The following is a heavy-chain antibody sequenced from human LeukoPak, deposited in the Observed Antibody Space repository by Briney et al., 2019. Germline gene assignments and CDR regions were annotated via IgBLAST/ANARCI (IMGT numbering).Heavy chain of an antibody. J-gene: IGHJ4*02. D-gene: IGHD1-26*01. Sequence: PSETLSLTCTVSGGSISSSSYYWGWIRQPPGKGLEWIGSIYYSGSTYYNPSLKSRVTISVDTSKNQFSLKLSSVTAADTAVYYCARDLVKLEWELLLSRTFDYWGQGTLVTVSS. CDR2: IYYSGST. CDR1: GGSISSSSYY. V-gene: IGHV4-39*07. CDR3: ARDLVKLEWELLLSRTFDY.